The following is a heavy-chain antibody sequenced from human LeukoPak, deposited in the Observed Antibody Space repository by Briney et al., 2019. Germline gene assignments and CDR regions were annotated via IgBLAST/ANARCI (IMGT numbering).Heavy chain of an antibody. CDR1: GYTFTGYY. J-gene: IGHJ3*02. CDR2: INPNSGGT. CDR3: ARLPSLTRAFDI. V-gene: IGHV1-2*02. Sequence: ASVKVSCKASGYTFTGYYMHWVRQAPGQGLEWMGWINPNSGGTNYAQKFQGRVTMTRDTSISTAYMELSRLRSDDTAVYYCARLPSLTRAFDIWGQGTMVTVSS. D-gene: IGHD2-2*01.